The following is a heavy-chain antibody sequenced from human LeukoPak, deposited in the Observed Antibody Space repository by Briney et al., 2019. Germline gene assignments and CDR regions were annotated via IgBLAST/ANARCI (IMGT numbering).Heavy chain of an antibody. J-gene: IGHJ3*02. D-gene: IGHD3-22*01. CDR1: GGSISSYY. CDR2: IYTSGST. V-gene: IGHV4-4*07. CDR3: ARARYYYDSSGYYRGAFDI. Sequence: PSETLSLTCTVSGGSISSYYWSWIRQPAGKGLEWIGRIYTSGSTNYNPSLKSRVTMSVDTSKNQFSLKLSSVTAADTAVYYCARARYYYDSSGYYRGAFDIWGQGTMVTVSS.